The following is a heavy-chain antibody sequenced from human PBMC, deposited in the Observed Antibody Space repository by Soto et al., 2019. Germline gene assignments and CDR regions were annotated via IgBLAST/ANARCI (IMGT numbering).Heavy chain of an antibody. J-gene: IGHJ3*02. D-gene: IGHD2-15*01. CDR1: GYTFTSYG. V-gene: IGHV1-18*01. CDR3: ARDQVSLQDIVVVVAATRGAFDI. Sequence: GASVKVSCKASGYTFTSYGISWVRQALGQGLEWMGWISAYNGNTNYAQKLQGRVTMTTDTSTSTAYMELRSLRSEDTAVYYCARDQVSLQDIVVVVAATRGAFDIWGQGTMVTVS. CDR2: ISAYNGNT.